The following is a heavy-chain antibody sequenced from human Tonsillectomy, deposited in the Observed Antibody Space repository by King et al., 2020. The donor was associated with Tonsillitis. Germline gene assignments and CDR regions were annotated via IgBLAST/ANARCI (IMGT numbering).Heavy chain of an antibody. CDR3: ARDPNSSGWLV. J-gene: IGHJ4*02. D-gene: IGHD6-19*01. CDR2: LWFEGSNK. Sequence: VQLVESGGGVVQPGRSLRLSCAASGFTFSSYGMHWVRQAPGKGLEWVAFLWFEGSNKYYADSVKGRFTISRDNSKNTLYLQMNSLRAEDTAVYYCARDPNSSGWLVWGQGTLVTVSS. CDR1: GFTFSSYG. V-gene: IGHV3-33*08.